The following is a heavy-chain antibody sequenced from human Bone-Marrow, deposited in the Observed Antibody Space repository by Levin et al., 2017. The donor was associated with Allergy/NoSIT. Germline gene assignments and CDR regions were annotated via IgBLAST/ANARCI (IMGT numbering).Heavy chain of an antibody. J-gene: IGHJ4*02. V-gene: IGHV4-31*03. CDR3: ARTGGNHRHDFDS. D-gene: IGHD1-1*01. CDR2: IYYSGST. Sequence: SETLSLTCTVSGGSISSGGYYWSWIRQHPGKGLEWIGYIYYSGSTYYNPSLKSRVTISVDTSKNQFSLKLSSVTAADTAVYYCARTGGNHRHDFDSWGQGILVTVSS. CDR1: GGSISSGGYY.